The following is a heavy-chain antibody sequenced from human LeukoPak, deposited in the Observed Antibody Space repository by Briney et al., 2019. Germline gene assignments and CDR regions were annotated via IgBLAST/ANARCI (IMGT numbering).Heavy chain of an antibody. J-gene: IGHJ4*02. CDR1: GFTFDDYA. CDR3: ATPAVKGY. V-gene: IGHV3-9*01. D-gene: IGHD1-14*01. CDR2: ITWNSGSI. Sequence: GGSLRLSCAASGFTFDDYAMHWVRQAPGKGLEWVSGITWNSGSIGYADSVKGRFTISRDNAKNSLYLQMNSLRVEDTALYYCATPAVKGYWGQGTLVTVSS.